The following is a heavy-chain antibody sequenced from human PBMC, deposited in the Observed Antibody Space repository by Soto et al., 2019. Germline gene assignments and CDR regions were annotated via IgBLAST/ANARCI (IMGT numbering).Heavy chain of an antibody. J-gene: IGHJ6*02. V-gene: IGHV6-1*01. CDR2: TYYRSKWYN. D-gene: IGHD2-2*01. Sequence: SQTLSLTCAISGGSVSSNSAAWNWIRQSPSRGLEWLGRTYYRSKWYNDYAVSVKSRITINPDTSKNQFSLQLNSVTPEDTAVYYCAREWYGEVLVPAAMPYYYYGMDVWGQGTTVTVSS. CDR1: GGSVSSNSAA. CDR3: AREWYGEVLVPAAMPYYYYGMDV.